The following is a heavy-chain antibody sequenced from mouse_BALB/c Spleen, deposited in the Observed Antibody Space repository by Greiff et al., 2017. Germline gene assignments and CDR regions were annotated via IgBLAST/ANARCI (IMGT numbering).Heavy chain of an antibody. Sequence: VQLQQSGTVLARPGASVKMSCKASGYSFTSYWMHWVKQRPGQGLEWIGAIYPGNSDTSYNQKFKGKAKLTAVTSASTAYMELSSLTNEDSAVYDCTRRGTTVPYYFDYWGQGTTLTVSS. D-gene: IGHD1-1*01. CDR1: GYSFTSYW. J-gene: IGHJ2*01. V-gene: IGHV1-5*01. CDR2: IYPGNSDT. CDR3: TRRGTTVPYYFDY.